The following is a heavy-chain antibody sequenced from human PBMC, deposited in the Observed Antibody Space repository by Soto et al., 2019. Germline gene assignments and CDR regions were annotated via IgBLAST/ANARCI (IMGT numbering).Heavy chain of an antibody. D-gene: IGHD1-26*01. CDR3: ARDDSGFSGSHYIDYFNY. V-gene: IGHV1-69*04. CDR2: IIAGLGIA. Sequence: SVKVSCKASGGTFSSYTISWVRQAPGQGLEWMGRIIAGLGIANYAENFQGRVTFTRDKSTSTVYMQLSSLTSEDTAVYYCARDDSGFSGSHYIDYFNYWGQGALVTVSS. J-gene: IGHJ4*02. CDR1: GGTFSSYT.